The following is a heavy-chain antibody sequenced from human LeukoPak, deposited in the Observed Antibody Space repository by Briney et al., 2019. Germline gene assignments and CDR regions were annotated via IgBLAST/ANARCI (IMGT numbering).Heavy chain of an antibody. CDR1: GYTFTSYG. CDR2: ISAFNGNT. J-gene: IGHJ4*02. D-gene: IGHD6-19*01. V-gene: IGHV1-18*01. Sequence: ASVKVSCKASGYTFTSYGISWVRQAPGQGLEWMGWISAFNGNTNYAQKLQGRVTMTTDTSTSTAYMELRSLRSDDTAVYYCARESKLIAVAVYYFDYWGQGTLVTVSS. CDR3: ARESKLIAVAVYYFDY.